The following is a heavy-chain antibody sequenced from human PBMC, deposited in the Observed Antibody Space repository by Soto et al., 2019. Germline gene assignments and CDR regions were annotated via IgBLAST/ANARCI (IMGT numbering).Heavy chain of an antibody. Sequence: ASVKVSCKASGYTFTGYYMHWVRQAPGQGLEWMGWINPNSGGTNYAQKFQGWVTMTRDTSISTAYMELSRLRSDDTAVYYCARELYVWEPTSGMDVWGKLTTVTVSS. CDR1: GYTFTGYY. D-gene: IGHD3-16*01. V-gene: IGHV1-2*04. J-gene: IGHJ6*04. CDR3: ARELYVWEPTSGMDV. CDR2: INPNSGGT.